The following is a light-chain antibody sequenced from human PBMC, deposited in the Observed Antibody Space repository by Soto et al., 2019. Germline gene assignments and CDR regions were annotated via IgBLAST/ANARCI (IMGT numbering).Light chain of an antibody. CDR1: HSVSSSY. CDR3: QQYGSSPAT. Sequence: EIVLTQSPGTLSLSPGERATLSCRASHSVSSSYLAWYQQKPGQAPRLLIYGASSRATGIPDRFSGSGSGTDFTITISRLEPEDFAVYYCQQYGSSPATFGQGTKVEIK. V-gene: IGKV3-20*01. J-gene: IGKJ1*01. CDR2: GAS.